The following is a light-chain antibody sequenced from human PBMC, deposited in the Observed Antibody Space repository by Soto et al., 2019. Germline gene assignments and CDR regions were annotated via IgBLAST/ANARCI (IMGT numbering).Light chain of an antibody. CDR1: VSDIATFNY. Sequence: QSVLAQPSSMSGSPGQSITISCTGSVSDIATFNYVSWYQQYPGKAPKLLIYQVTSRASGVSHRFSGSKSGNTAALTISGLQPEDEAEYYCNSYSSTSFYVFGAGTKVTV. CDR2: QVT. CDR3: NSYSSTSFYV. V-gene: IGLV2-14*01. J-gene: IGLJ1*01.